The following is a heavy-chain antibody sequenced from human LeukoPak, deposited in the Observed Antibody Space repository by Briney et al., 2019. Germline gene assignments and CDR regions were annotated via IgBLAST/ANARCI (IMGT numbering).Heavy chain of an antibody. J-gene: IGHJ3*02. CDR1: GGSISSYY. D-gene: IGHD3-3*01. CDR3: ARLKVSGVGFDAFDI. V-gene: IGHV4-59*01. Sequence: SETLSLTCTVSGGSISSYYWSWIRQPPGKGLEWIGYIYYSGSTNYNPSLKSRVTISVDTSKNQFSLKLGSVTAADTAVYYCARLKVSGVGFDAFDIWGQGTMVTVSS. CDR2: IYYSGST.